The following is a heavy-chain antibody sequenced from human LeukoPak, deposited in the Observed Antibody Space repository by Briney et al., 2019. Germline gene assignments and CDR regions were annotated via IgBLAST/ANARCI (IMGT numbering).Heavy chain of an antibody. D-gene: IGHD1-26*01. CDR2: IYHSGST. CDR1: GYSISSGYY. Sequence: SETLSLTCTVSGYSISSGYYWGWIRQPPGKGLEWIGSIYHSGSTYYNPSLKSRVTISVDTSKNQFSLKLSSVTAADTAVYYCAREIIVGATENWFDPWGQGTLVTVSS. J-gene: IGHJ5*02. CDR3: AREIIVGATENWFDP. V-gene: IGHV4-38-2*02.